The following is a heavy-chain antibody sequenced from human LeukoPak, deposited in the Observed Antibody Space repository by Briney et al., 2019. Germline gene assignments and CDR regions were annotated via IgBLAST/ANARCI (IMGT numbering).Heavy chain of an antibody. CDR1: GFTFSSYS. CDR3: ANSAYDSSGYMGY. J-gene: IGHJ4*02. V-gene: IGHV3-21*01. D-gene: IGHD3-22*01. Sequence: GGSLRLSCAASGFTFSSYSMNWVRQAPGKGLEWVSSISSSSSYIYYADSVKGRFTISRDNAKNSLYLQMNSLRAEDTAVYYCANSAYDSSGYMGYWGQGTLVTVSS. CDR2: ISSSSSYI.